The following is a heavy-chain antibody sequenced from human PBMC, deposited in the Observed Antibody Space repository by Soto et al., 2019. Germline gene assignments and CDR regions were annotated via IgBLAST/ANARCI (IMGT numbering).Heavy chain of an antibody. J-gene: IGHJ5*02. Sequence: QVQLQQWGAGLLKPSETLSLTCAVYGGSFSGYYWSWIRQPPGKGLEWIGEINHSGSTNYNPSLKRRVTISVDTSKNQFSLKLSSVTAADTAVYYCARGWYYYARGGWFDPWGQGTLVTVSS. V-gene: IGHV4-34*01. CDR1: GGSFSGYY. CDR3: ARGWYYYARGGWFDP. CDR2: INHSGST. D-gene: IGHD3-10*01.